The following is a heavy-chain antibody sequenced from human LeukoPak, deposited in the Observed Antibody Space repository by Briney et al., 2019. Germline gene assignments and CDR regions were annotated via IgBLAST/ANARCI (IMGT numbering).Heavy chain of an antibody. CDR1: GFTVSSNY. D-gene: IGHD6-13*01. CDR3: ARESYISTWPHFDY. Sequence: GGSLRLSCAASGFTVSSNYMSWVRQAPGKGLEWVSVIYSGGSTYYAVSVKGRFTISRDNSENTLYLQMNSLRAEDTAVYYCARESYISTWPHFDYWGQGTLVNVSS. J-gene: IGHJ4*02. CDR2: IYSGGST. V-gene: IGHV3-53*01.